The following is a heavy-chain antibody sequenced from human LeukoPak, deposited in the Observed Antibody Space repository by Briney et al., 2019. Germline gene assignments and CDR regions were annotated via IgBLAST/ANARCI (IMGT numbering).Heavy chain of an antibody. Sequence: PGRSLRLSCAGSGFIFNNYAMHWVRQPPGKGLEWVSGISWNSGSIDYADCVKGRFTISRDNAKNSLYLQMNSLRVEDTAFYYCAKDNRRHYTSGPNPDSLHWGQGALVTVSS. CDR2: ISWNSGSI. J-gene: IGHJ4*02. CDR3: AKDNRRHYTSGPNPDSLH. V-gene: IGHV3-9*01. D-gene: IGHD6-19*01. CDR1: GFIFNNYA.